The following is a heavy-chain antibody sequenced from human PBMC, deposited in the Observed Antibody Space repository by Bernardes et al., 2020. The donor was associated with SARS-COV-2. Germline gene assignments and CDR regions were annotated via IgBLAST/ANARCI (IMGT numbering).Heavy chain of an antibody. D-gene: IGHD3-10*01. J-gene: IGHJ6*02. CDR3: AKELAYGTTWRDYKYYFGMDV. CDR2: ISGPGRT. V-gene: IGHV3-23*01. CDR1: GFTFSTYA. Sequence: SLGLSCEASGFTFSTYAMSWVRQAPGKGLEWVSDISGPGRTYYADSVKGRFTISRDNSKNTLYLEMNSLRAEDTAVYYCAKELAYGTTWRDYKYYFGMDVWGQGTTVTVSS.